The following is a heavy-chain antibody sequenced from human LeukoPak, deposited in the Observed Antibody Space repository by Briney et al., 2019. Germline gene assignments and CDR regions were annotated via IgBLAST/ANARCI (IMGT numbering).Heavy chain of an antibody. J-gene: IGHJ4*02. D-gene: IGHD6-6*01. CDR3: VKDEWYGSSSYFDF. Sequence: GGSLRLSCAASGITFSDYYMTWIRQAPGKGLEWVSYISSSGSMINYADSVRGRFTISRDNSKNTLYLQLNSLRADDTAVYYCVKDEWYGSSSYFDFWGQGTLVTVSS. CDR2: ISSSGSMI. CDR1: GITFSDYY. V-gene: IGHV3-11*01.